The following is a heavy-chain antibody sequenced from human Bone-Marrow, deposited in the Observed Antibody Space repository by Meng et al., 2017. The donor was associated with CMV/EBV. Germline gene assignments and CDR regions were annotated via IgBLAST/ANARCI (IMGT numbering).Heavy chain of an antibody. CDR1: GFTFSSYW. Sequence: GESLKISWAASGFTFSSYWMSWVRQAPGKGLEWVGNIKKDGSEKYYVDSVKGQFTISRVNAKNSLYLQMNSLRAEYTAVYYCARDPLYCSSTSCYLWHAFDIWGQGTMVTVSS. D-gene: IGHD2-2*01. CDR3: ARDPLYCSSTSCYLWHAFDI. V-gene: IGHV3-7*01. J-gene: IGHJ3*02. CDR2: IKKDGSEK.